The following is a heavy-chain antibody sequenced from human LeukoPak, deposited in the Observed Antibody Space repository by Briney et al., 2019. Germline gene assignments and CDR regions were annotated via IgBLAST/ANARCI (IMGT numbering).Heavy chain of an antibody. CDR3: ARELGYCSSASCPLFGY. CDR2: INPNSGGT. Sequence: ASVKVSCKASGYAFTGYYMHWLRQAPGQGREWMGWINPNSGGTNYAQKFQGRVTMTRDTSISTAYMELSRLRSDDTAVYYCARELGYCSSASCPLFGYWGQGTLVTVSS. CDR1: GYAFTGYY. D-gene: IGHD2-2*01. V-gene: IGHV1-2*02. J-gene: IGHJ4*02.